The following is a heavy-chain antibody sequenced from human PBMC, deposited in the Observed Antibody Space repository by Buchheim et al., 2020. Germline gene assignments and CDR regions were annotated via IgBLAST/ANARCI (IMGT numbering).Heavy chain of an antibody. D-gene: IGHD3-22*01. CDR3: ARGMYYYDSSGNDY. V-gene: IGHV4-34*01. J-gene: IGHJ4*02. CDR1: GGSFSGYY. CDR2: INHCGST. Sequence: QVQLQQWGAGLLKPSETLSLTCAVYGGSFSGYYWSWIRQPPGKGLEWVGEINHCGSTNYNPSLKSRVTISVDTSKNQFSLKMSAMTAAETAVYYCARGMYYYDSSGNDYWGQGTL.